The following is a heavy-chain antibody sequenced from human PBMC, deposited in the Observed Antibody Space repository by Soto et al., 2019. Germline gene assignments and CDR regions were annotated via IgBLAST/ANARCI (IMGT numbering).Heavy chain of an antibody. D-gene: IGHD6-19*01. Sequence: PSETLSLTCAVYGGSFSGYYWSWIRQPPGKGLEWIGEINHSGSTNYNPSLKSRVTISVDTSKNQFSLKLSSVTAADTAVYYCAREIAVAGTYYYYGMDVWGQGTTVTVSS. V-gene: IGHV4-34*01. CDR1: GGSFSGYY. CDR3: AREIAVAGTYYYYGMDV. J-gene: IGHJ6*02. CDR2: INHSGST.